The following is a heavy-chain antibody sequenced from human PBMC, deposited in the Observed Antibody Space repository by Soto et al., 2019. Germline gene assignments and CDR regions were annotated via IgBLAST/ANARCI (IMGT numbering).Heavy chain of an antibody. CDR2: IGTSGSYI. CDR1: GFIFSRYS. CDR3: ARGSAFIGLDY. D-gene: IGHD1-26*01. J-gene: IGHJ4*02. V-gene: IGHV3-21*01. Sequence: GGSLRLSFAVSGFIFSRYSMNWVRQAPGKGLEWVSSIGTSGSYIYDTDSVKGRFTISRDNTKDSLYLQMNSLRAEDTAIYYCARGSAFIGLDYWYQGT.